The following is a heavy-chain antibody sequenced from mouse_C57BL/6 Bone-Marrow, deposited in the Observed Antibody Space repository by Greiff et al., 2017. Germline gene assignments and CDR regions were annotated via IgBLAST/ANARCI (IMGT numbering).Heavy chain of an antibody. J-gene: IGHJ4*01. CDR1: GFSLTSYG. CDR3: ASIVTPTYYYAMDY. Sequence: QVQLKESGPGLVQPSQSLSITCTVSGFSLTSYGVHWVRQSPGKGLEWLGVIWSGGSTDYNAAFISRLSISKDNSKSQVFFKMNSLQADDTAIYYCASIVTPTYYYAMDYWGQGTSVTVSS. D-gene: IGHD2-5*01. CDR2: IWSGGST. V-gene: IGHV2-2*01.